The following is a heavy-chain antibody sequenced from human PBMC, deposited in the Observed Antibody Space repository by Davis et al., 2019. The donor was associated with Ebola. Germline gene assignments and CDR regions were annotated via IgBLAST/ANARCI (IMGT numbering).Heavy chain of an antibody. CDR1: GFTFSNAW. CDR2: IKTKTDGGTI. V-gene: IGHV3-15*01. J-gene: IGHJ4*02. D-gene: IGHD6-13*01. Sequence: PGGSLRLSCAASGFTFSNAWMSWVRQAPGKGLEWVGRIKTKTDGGTIDYAAPVRGRFTISRDDSKNTLFLQMNSLRTEDTAVYYCATDTTAYSSSYFDYWGQGILVTVSS. CDR3: ATDTTAYSSSYFDY.